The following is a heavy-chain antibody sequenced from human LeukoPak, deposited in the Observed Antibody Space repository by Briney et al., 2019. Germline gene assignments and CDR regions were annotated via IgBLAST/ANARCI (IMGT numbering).Heavy chain of an antibody. Sequence: SETLSLTCTVSGHSISSYYWSWIRQPPGKGLEWIGFIYYSGSTNYNPSLKSRVTISVDTSKNQFSLKLSSVTAADTAVYYCARVYYSNSYDYWYFDLWGRATLVTVSS. CDR2: IYYSGST. CDR1: GHSISSYY. V-gene: IGHV4-59*01. J-gene: IGHJ2*01. D-gene: IGHD6-13*01. CDR3: ARVYYSNSYDYWYFDL.